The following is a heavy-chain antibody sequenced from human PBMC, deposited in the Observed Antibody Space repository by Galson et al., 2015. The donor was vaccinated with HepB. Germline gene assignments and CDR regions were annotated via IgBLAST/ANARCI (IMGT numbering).Heavy chain of an antibody. CDR3: ARGWRPYDYGDYVGGYFDY. V-gene: IGHV1-46*03. Sequence: SVKVSCKASGYTFTSYYMHWVRQAPGQGLEWMGIINPSGGSTSYAQKFQGRVTMTRDTSTSTVYMELSSLRSEDTAVYYCARGWRPYDYGDYVGGYFDYWGQGTLVTVSS. D-gene: IGHD4-17*01. CDR1: GYTFTSYY. J-gene: IGHJ4*02. CDR2: INPSGGST.